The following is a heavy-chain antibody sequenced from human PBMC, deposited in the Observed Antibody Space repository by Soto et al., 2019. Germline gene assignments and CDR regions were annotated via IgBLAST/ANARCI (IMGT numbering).Heavy chain of an antibody. J-gene: IGHJ6*03. CDR3: ARITMDYDFWSGYYGYYYYMDV. CDR2: ISAYNGNT. V-gene: IGHV1-18*01. CDR1: GYTFTSYG. D-gene: IGHD3-3*01. Sequence: ASVKVSCKASGYTFTSYGISWVRQATGQGLEWMGWISAYNGNTNYAQKLQGRVTMTTDTSTSTAYMELRSLRSDDTAVYYCARITMDYDFWSGYYGYYYYMDVWGKGTTVTVSS.